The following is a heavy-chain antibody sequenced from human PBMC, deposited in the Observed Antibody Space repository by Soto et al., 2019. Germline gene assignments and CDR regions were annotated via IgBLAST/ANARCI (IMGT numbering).Heavy chain of an antibody. D-gene: IGHD3-10*01. Sequence: ASVKVSCKVSGYTLTELSMHWVRQAPGKGLEWMGGFDPEDGETIYAQKFQGRVTMTEDTSTDTAYMELSSLRSEDTAVYYCATLWFGELLRLLRMDVWGQGTTVTVSS. J-gene: IGHJ6*02. CDR2: FDPEDGET. CDR1: GYTLTELS. V-gene: IGHV1-24*01. CDR3: ATLWFGELLRLLRMDV.